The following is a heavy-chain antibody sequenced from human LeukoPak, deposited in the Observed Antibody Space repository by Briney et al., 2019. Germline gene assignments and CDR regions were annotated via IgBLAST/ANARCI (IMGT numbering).Heavy chain of an antibody. J-gene: IGHJ3*01. V-gene: IGHV3-49*04. CDR1: GFNFGDFA. CDR2: IRSTIYGGTT. CDR3: TRDYPASFDV. Sequence: GGSLRLSCTVSGFNFGDFAMSWVRQAPGKGLEWLGFIRSTIYGGTTDYAASVKGRFTISRDDSKSIAYLQMNSLKTEDTAMYYCTRDYPASFDVWGQGTLVTVSS.